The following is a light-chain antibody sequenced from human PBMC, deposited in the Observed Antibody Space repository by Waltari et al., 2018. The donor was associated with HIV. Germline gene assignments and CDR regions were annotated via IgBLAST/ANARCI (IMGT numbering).Light chain of an antibody. CDR1: SSDVGGYNY. V-gene: IGLV2-11*01. J-gene: IGLJ3*02. CDR2: DVS. CDR3: CSYAGSYTSWV. Sequence: QSALTQPRSVSGSPGQSVTISCTGTSSDVGGYNYVSWYQHHPGKTPQLMIYDVSKRPSGVPDRFSGSKSGNTASLTISGLQAEDEADYYCCSYAGSYTSWVFGGGTKLTVL.